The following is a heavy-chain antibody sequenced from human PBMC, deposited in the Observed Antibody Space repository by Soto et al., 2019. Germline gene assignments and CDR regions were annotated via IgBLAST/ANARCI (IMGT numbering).Heavy chain of an antibody. D-gene: IGHD3-22*01. CDR3: ARGIGAVVTLLNRPPGAFDI. V-gene: IGHV4-59*01. J-gene: IGHJ3*02. Sequence: SETLSLTCTVSGGSISSYYWSWIRQPPGKGLEWIGYIYYSGSTNYNPSLKSRVTISVDTSKNQFSLKLSSVTAADTAVYYCARGIGAVVTLLNRPPGAFDIWGQGTMVT. CDR1: GGSISSYY. CDR2: IYYSGST.